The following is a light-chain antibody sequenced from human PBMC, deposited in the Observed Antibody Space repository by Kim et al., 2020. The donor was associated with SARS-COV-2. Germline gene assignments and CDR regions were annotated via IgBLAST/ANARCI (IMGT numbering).Light chain of an antibody. Sequence: ASVEDRITITCRASQIISTYLDWYQQKPGKDPKLLIYGASTLQSEVPSRFSGSGSGTDFTLTITRLQPEDFATYYCQQSYSTLRTFGQGTKVDIK. J-gene: IGKJ1*01. CDR2: GAS. V-gene: IGKV1-39*01. CDR3: QQSYSTLRT. CDR1: QIISTY.